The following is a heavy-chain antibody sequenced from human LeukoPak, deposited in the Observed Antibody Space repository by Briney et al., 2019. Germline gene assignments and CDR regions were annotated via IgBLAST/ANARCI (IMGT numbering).Heavy chain of an antibody. CDR2: IYYSGST. J-gene: IGHJ4*02. D-gene: IGHD1-26*01. CDR3: ARAQSGSYSFDY. CDR1: GGSISSGDYY. V-gene: IGHV4-30-4*01. Sequence: SETLSLTCTVSGGSISSGDYYWSWIRQPPGKGLEWIGYIYYSGSTYYNPSLKSRVTISVDTSKNQFSLKLSSVTAADTAVYYCARAQSGSYSFDYWGQGTLVTVSS.